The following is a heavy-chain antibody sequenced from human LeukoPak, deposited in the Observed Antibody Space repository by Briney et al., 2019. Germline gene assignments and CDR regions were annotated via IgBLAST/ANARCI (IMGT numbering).Heavy chain of an antibody. Sequence: SVKVSCKASGGTFSSYAISWVRQAPGQGLEWMGGIIPIFGTANYAQKFQGRVTMTRNTSISTAYMELSSLRSEDTAVYYCARGHDSSGYYQYWGQGTLVTVSS. V-gene: IGHV1-69*05. J-gene: IGHJ4*02. CDR1: GGTFSSYA. D-gene: IGHD3-22*01. CDR3: ARGHDSSGYYQY. CDR2: IIPIFGTA.